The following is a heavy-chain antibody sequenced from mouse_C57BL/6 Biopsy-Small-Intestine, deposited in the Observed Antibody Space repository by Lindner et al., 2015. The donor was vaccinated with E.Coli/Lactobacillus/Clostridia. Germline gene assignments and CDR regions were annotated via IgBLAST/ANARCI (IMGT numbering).Heavy chain of an antibody. J-gene: IGHJ4*01. CDR2: MDPMNGNT. D-gene: IGHD1-1*01. CDR1: GYTFSSYD. V-gene: IGHV1-81*01. Sequence: SVKVSCKASGYTFSSYDINWARQAPGQGLEWMGKMDPMNGNTVYTQEFQGRITMTMNTSIGTMYMELSRLRSEDTAVYYCARGRLYFDYWGQGTLVTVSS. CDR3: ARGRLYFDY.